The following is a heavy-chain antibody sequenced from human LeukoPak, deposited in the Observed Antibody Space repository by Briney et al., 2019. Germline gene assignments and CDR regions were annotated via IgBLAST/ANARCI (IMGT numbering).Heavy chain of an antibody. CDR3: ARASIVGAADI. J-gene: IGHJ3*02. Sequence: SETLSLTCAVSGYSISSGYYWGWIRQPPGKGLEWVGSIYHSGSTYYNPSLKSRVTISVNTSNNQFSLKLSAVTAADAAVYYWARASIVGAADIWGQGTMVTVSS. V-gene: IGHV4-38-2*01. CDR2: IYHSGST. CDR1: GYSISSGYY. D-gene: IGHD1-26*01.